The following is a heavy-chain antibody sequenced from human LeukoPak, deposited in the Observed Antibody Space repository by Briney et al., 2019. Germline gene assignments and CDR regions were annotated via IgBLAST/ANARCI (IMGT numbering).Heavy chain of an antibody. CDR1: GFTFSDAW. CDR2: VKSKTHAGTT. CDR3: TTERPYFDN. V-gene: IGHV3-15*01. J-gene: IGHJ4*02. Sequence: PGGSLRLSCAASGFTFSDAWMSWVRQAPGKGLEWVGRVKSKTHAGTTAYAAPVKGRFTISRDDSKTTVYLQMNSLKSEDAALYYCTTERPYFDNWGQGTLVTVSS.